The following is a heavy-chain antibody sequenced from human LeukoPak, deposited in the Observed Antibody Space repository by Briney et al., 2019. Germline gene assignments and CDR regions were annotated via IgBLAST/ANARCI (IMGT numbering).Heavy chain of an antibody. V-gene: IGHV3-30*02. Sequence: GGSLRLSCAASGFTFSSYGMHWVRQAPGKGLEWVAVIWYDGSNKYYADSVKGRFTISRDSSKNTLYLQMNSLRAEDTAVYYCAKKYSSSWDDAFDIWGQGTMVTVSS. CDR1: GFTFSSYG. CDR2: IWYDGSNK. CDR3: AKKYSSSWDDAFDI. J-gene: IGHJ3*02. D-gene: IGHD6-13*01.